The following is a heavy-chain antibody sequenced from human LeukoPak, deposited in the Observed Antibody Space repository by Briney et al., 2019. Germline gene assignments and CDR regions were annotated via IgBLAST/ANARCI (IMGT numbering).Heavy chain of an antibody. CDR3: AKIALSVTTTDSQADFDY. CDR1: GCTFSSYA. V-gene: IGHV3-23*01. Sequence: PGGSLRLSCAASGCTFSSYAMSWVRQAPGKGLEWVSAISGSGGSTYYADSVKGRFTISRDNSKNTLYLQMNSLRAEDTAVYYCAKIALSVTTTDSQADFDYWGQGTLVTVSS. J-gene: IGHJ4*02. D-gene: IGHD4-17*01. CDR2: ISGSGGST.